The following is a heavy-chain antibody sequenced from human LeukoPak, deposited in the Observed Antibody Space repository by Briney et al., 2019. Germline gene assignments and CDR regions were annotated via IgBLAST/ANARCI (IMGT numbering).Heavy chain of an antibody. D-gene: IGHD3-22*01. J-gene: IGHJ4*02. CDR3: ARDYYDSSGLAY. Sequence: GGSLRLSCAAPGSTFSSYSMNWVRQAPGKGLEWVSYISSSSSYIYYADSVKGRFTISSDNAKNSLYLQMNSLRAEDTAVYYCARDYYDSSGLAYWGQGTLVTVSS. CDR2: ISSSSSYI. CDR1: GSTFSSYS. V-gene: IGHV3-21*01.